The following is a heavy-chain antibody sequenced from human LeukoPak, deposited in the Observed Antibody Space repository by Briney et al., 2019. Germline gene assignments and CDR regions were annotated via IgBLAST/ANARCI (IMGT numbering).Heavy chain of an antibody. D-gene: IGHD6-25*01. J-gene: IGHJ4*02. CDR2: FYDSGST. V-gene: IGHV4-59*12. CDR3: VIFVGF. Sequence: SETLSLTCLVSGGSISNYYWNWIRQPPGKGLEWIGSFYDSGSTYYNPSLKSRATISVDTSKNHFSLKLTSVTAADTAVYYCVIFVGFWGRGILVTVSS. CDR1: GGSISNYY.